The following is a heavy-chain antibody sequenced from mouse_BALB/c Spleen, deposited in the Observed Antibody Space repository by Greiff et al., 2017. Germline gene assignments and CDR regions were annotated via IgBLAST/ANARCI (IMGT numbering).Heavy chain of an antibody. CDR3: STMIGFAY. D-gene: IGHD2-4*01. J-gene: IGHJ3*01. V-gene: IGHV5-17*02. CDR2: ISSGSSTI. Sequence: EVKVVESGGGLVQPGGSRKLSCAASGFTFSGFGMHWVRQAPEKGLEWVAYISSGSSTIYYADTVKGRFTISRDNPKNTLFLQMTSLRSEDTAMYYCSTMIGFAYWGQGTLVTVSA. CDR1: GFTFSGFG.